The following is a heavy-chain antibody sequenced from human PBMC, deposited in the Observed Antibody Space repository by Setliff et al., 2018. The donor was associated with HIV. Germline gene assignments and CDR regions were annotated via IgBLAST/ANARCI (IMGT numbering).Heavy chain of an antibody. D-gene: IGHD5-18*01. CDR3: ARRGYSYGYADAFDI. CDR2: IYHSGKT. V-gene: IGHV4-38-2*02. J-gene: IGHJ3*02. CDR1: GFSISSDYY. Sequence: SETLSLTCSVSGFSISSDYYWNWVRQPPGQGLEWIGSIYHSGKTYSNPSLKSRVTVSVDTSMNQFSLKLSSVTAADTAVYYCARRGYSYGYADAFDIWGQGTMVT.